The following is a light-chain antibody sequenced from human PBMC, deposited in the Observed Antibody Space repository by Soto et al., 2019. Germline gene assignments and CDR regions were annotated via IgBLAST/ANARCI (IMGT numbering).Light chain of an antibody. Sequence: QSVLTQPASVSGSPGQSITISCTGTSSDDGGYNYVSWYQQHPGKAPKLMIYEVSHRPSGVSNRFSGSKSGNTASLTISGLQPEDEADYYCSSYTSSSTLVFGGGTKVTVL. CDR3: SSYTSSSTLV. V-gene: IGLV2-14*01. CDR1: SSDDGGYNY. J-gene: IGLJ2*01. CDR2: EVS.